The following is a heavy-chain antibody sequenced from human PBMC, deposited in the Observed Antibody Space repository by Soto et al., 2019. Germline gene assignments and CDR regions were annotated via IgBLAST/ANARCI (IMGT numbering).Heavy chain of an antibody. CDR3: ARAQQQLPNGFGP. CDR1: GGSIISYY. V-gene: IGHV4-59*01. CDR2: IYYSGST. J-gene: IGHJ5*02. Sequence: PLQPLSLPSTVSGGSIISYYWSWIRQTPGKGLEWIGYIYYSGSTNYDPSLKSRVTISVDTSKNQFALKLSSVTAAGTVVYYCARAQQQLPNGFGPWGQGTLGTVSS. D-gene: IGHD6-13*01.